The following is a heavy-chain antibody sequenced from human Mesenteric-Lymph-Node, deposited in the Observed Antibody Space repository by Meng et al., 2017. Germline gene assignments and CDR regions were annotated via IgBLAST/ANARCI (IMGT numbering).Heavy chain of an antibody. D-gene: IGHD3-22*01. CDR3: ARVGNYYESNGYRHAFDI. Sequence: ESLKISCTVSGGSLSPYYWSWIRQPPGKGLEWIGYIYSSANIKYNPSLKSRVSISLDTSKNQFSLNLSSVTAADTAMYYCARVGNYYESNGYRHAFDIWGQGTMVTVSS. CDR1: GGSLSPYY. J-gene: IGHJ3*02. V-gene: IGHV4-59*01. CDR2: IYSSANI.